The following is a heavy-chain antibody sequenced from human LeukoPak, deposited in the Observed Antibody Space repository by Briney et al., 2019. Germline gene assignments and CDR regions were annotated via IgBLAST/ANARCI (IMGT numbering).Heavy chain of an antibody. CDR3: ARASGGSEAFDI. CDR1: GGSISSGGYS. Sequence: PSETLSLTCAVSGGSISSGGYSWSWIRQPPGKGLEWIGYIYHSGSTYYNPSLKSRVTISVDRSKNQFSLKLSSVTAADTAVNYCARASGGSEAFDIWGQGTMVTVSP. V-gene: IGHV4-30-2*01. J-gene: IGHJ3*02. D-gene: IGHD3-10*01. CDR2: IYHSGST.